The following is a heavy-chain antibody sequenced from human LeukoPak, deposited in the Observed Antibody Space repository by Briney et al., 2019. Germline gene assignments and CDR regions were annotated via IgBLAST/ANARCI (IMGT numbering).Heavy chain of an antibody. Sequence: SETLSLTCTVSGGSFSSSSYYWGWLRQPPGKGLEWIGSIFYSGSTYYNPSLKSRVTISVDTSKNQFSLKLSSVTAADTAVYYCARDSSGYAVYYYGMDVWGQGTTVTVSS. CDR1: GGSFSSSSYY. J-gene: IGHJ6*02. CDR3: ARDSSGYAVYYYGMDV. CDR2: IFYSGST. V-gene: IGHV4-39*07. D-gene: IGHD5-12*01.